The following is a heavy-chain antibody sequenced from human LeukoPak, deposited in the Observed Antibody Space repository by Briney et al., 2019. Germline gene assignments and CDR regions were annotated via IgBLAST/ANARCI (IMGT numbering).Heavy chain of an antibody. V-gene: IGHV3-7*01. Sequence: QPAGSLRLSCAASGFTFTTYWMAWVRQAPGKGLEWVANIRQDGGEKYYVDSVKGRFTISRDNAQNSLYLHISSLGAEDTAVYYCARHREGATQVGLFTFWGQGTLVIVSS. D-gene: IGHD3-3*01. J-gene: IGHJ4*02. CDR3: ARHREGATQVGLFTF. CDR2: IRQDGGEK. CDR1: GFTFTTYW.